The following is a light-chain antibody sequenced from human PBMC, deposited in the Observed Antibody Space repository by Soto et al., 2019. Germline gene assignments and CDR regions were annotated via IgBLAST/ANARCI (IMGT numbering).Light chain of an antibody. CDR1: SSDVGAYYY. J-gene: IGLJ1*01. CDR3: SSFTSSSSVV. CDR2: EVT. Sequence: SLLTRFPSVSGSPGQSITISCTGTSSDVGAYYYVCWYQRRPGKAPKLIIYEVTNRPSGVSNRFSGSKSGNTASLTISGLQADDEADYYCSSFTSSSSVVFGTGTKVTVL. V-gene: IGLV2-14*01.